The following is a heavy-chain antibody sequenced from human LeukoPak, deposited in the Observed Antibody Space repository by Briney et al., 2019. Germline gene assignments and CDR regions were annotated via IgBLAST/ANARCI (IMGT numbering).Heavy chain of an antibody. CDR1: GYTFTSYA. D-gene: IGHD6-19*01. CDR3: ASSRLSGWSQIDY. J-gene: IGHJ4*02. CDR2: IIPIFGTA. V-gene: IGHV1-69*13. Sequence: SVKVSCTASGYTFTSYAMHWVRQAPGQGLEWVGGIIPIFGTANYAQKSQGRVTITADEPTTTAYMQLSSLRSEDTAVYYSASSRLSGWSQIDYWGQGTLATVPP.